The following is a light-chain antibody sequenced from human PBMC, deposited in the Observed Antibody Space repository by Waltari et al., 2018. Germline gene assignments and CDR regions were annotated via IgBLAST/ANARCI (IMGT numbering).Light chain of an antibody. CDR3: LSYTSSSTYV. V-gene: IGLV2-14*01. CDR1: SSDVGGYTY. CDR2: EVS. J-gene: IGLJ1*01. Sequence: QSALTQPASVSGSPGQSITFSCTGTSSDVGGYTYVSWYQQHPGNVPKLMIYEVSNRPSGVSNRFSGSKSGNTASLTISGLQAEDEADYYCLSYTSSSTYVFGTGTKVTVL.